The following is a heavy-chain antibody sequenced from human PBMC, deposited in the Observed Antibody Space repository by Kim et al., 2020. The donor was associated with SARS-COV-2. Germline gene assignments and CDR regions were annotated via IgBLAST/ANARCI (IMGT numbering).Heavy chain of an antibody. Sequence: ASVKVSCKASGYTFTGYYMHWVRQAPGQGLEWMGRINPNSGGTNYAQKFQGRVTITRDTSISTAYMELSRLRSDDTAVFYCARGSSSSLGYWGQGTLVTVSS. CDR2: INPNSGGT. CDR1: GYTFTGYY. J-gene: IGHJ4*02. D-gene: IGHD6-6*01. CDR3: ARGSSSSLGY. V-gene: IGHV1-2*06.